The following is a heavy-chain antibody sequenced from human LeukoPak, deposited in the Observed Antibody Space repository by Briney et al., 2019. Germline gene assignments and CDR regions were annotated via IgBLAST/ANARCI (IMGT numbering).Heavy chain of an antibody. Sequence: SETLSLTCAVYGGSFSGYYWSWIRQPPGKGLEWIGEINHSGSTNYNPSLKSRVTISVDTSKNQFSLKLTSETAADTAVYYCARVVAGHSSGYQDYWGQGTLATVSS. V-gene: IGHV4-34*01. CDR1: GGSFSGYY. CDR2: INHSGST. D-gene: IGHD3-22*01. CDR3: ARVVAGHSSGYQDY. J-gene: IGHJ4*02.